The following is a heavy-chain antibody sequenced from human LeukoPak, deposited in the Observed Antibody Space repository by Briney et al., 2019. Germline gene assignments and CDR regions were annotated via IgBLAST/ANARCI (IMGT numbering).Heavy chain of an antibody. D-gene: IGHD3-9*01. V-gene: IGHV6-1*01. CDR1: GDSVSSNSAA. CDR3: ARTKRYFDWQPFDY. J-gene: IGHJ4*02. Sequence: SQTLSLTCAISGDSVSSNSAAWNWIRQSPSRGLEWLGRTYYRSKWYNDYAVSVKSRIAINPDTSKNQFSLQLNSVTPEDTAVYYCARTKRYFDWQPFDYWGQGTLVTVSS. CDR2: TYYRSKWYN.